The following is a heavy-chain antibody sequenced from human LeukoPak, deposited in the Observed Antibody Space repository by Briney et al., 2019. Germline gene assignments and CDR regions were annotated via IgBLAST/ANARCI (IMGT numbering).Heavy chain of an antibody. CDR3: ARDSGTTGEVKFDP. CDR2: IYVTGST. CDR1: GASISSYY. J-gene: IGHJ5*02. V-gene: IGHV4-4*07. Sequence: PSETLSLTCTVSGASISSYYWSWIRQPAGKALEWIGRIYVTGSTTYNPSLESRVTMSLDTSKNHFSLMLRSVTAADTAVYYCARDSGTTGEVKFDPWGQGTLGTVSS. D-gene: IGHD1-7*01.